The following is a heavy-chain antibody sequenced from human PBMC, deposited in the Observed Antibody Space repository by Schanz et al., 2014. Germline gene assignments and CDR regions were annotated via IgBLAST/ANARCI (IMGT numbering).Heavy chain of an antibody. D-gene: IGHD3-10*01. J-gene: IGHJ4*02. Sequence: EVQLVESGGGWVQPGGSLRLSCAASGFSFGNYAMSWVRQAPGRGLEWVSYIGNGGVTIYYADSVKGRFTISRDNSKNSLYLQMNSLRAEDTAVYYCARIGGSVFDYWAQGTLVTVSS. V-gene: IGHV3-48*04. CDR1: GFSFGNYA. CDR3: ARIGGSVFDY. CDR2: IGNGGVTI.